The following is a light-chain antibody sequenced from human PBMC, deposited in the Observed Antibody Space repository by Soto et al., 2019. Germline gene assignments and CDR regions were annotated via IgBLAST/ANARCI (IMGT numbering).Light chain of an antibody. CDR1: QSVSSN. J-gene: IGKJ2*01. Sequence: EIVMTQSPATLSVSPGERATLSCRASQSVSSNLAWYQQKPGQAPRLLIYGASTRATGIPARFSGSGSGTEFTLTISSLQSEDFAVYYCQHWGYTFGQGTKLEIK. CDR2: GAS. CDR3: QHWGYT. V-gene: IGKV3-15*01.